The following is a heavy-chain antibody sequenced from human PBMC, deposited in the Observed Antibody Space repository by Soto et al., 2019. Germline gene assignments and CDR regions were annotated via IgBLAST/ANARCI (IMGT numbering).Heavy chain of an antibody. D-gene: IGHD5-18*01. Sequence: QVQLVQSGAEVRKPGSSVKVSCKASGGTFSNYAISWVRQAPGQRLEWMGGIIPIFGTASYAQKFQGRVTIIADESTSTAYMELSSLRSEDTAVYYCAREMDTALVRSYYYYVMDVWGQGTTVTVSS. J-gene: IGHJ6*02. CDR3: AREMDTALVRSYYYYVMDV. CDR1: GGTFSNYA. CDR2: IIPIFGTA. V-gene: IGHV1-69*01.